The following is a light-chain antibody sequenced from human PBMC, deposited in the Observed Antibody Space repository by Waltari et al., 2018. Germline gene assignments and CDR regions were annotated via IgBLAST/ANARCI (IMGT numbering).Light chain of an antibody. CDR2: NSF. CDR1: QSITTW. J-gene: IGKJ2*01. V-gene: IGKV1-5*03. CDR3: QRYHSYPVA. Sequence: DIQMTQSPSTLSASAGDRVIITCRASQSITTWLDWYQHKPGKAPDLLISNSFTLQNGVPSRVRGSGSGTEFTLSISSIQPDDCATYYCQRYHSYPVAFGQGTKVGI.